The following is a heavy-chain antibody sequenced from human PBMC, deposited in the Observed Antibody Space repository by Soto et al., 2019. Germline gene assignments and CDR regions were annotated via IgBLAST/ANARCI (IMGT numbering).Heavy chain of an antibody. CDR1: GYRFTGYW. CDR3: AISSIAAAGFDY. V-gene: IGHV5-51*01. D-gene: IGHD6-13*01. Sequence: GESLKISCKGSGYRFTGYWIGWVRQTPGKGLEWMGIFYPGDSDTRYSPSFQGQVTISADKSISAAYLQWSSLKASDTAMYYCAISSIAAAGFDYWGQGTPVTVSS. CDR2: FYPGDSDT. J-gene: IGHJ4*02.